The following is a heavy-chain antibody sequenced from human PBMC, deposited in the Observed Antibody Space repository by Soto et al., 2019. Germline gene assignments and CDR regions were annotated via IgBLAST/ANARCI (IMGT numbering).Heavy chain of an antibody. V-gene: IGHV3-23*01. CDR3: AKGGGSCCFNN. CDR2: ISGSGGNST. J-gene: IGHJ4*02. CDR1: GFTFSTYA. Sequence: EVQLLESGGGLVQPGGSLRLSCAASGFTFSTYAMSWVRQAPGKGLEWVSAISGSGGNSTFYGDSVKGRFTISRDNSKNTFYLKMNSWGAEDGAVYSWAKGGGSCCFNNGGQGPLVPVPS. D-gene: IGHD2-15*01.